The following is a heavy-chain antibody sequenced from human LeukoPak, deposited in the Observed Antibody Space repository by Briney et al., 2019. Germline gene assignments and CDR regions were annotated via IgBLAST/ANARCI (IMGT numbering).Heavy chain of an antibody. CDR1: GFTFSSYA. CDR2: ISGSGGST. V-gene: IGHV3-23*01. Sequence: GGSLRLSCAASGFTFSSYAMSWVRQAPGKGLEWVSAISGSGGSTYYADSVKGRFTISRDNAKYSLYLQMNSLRAEDTAVYYCAELGITMIGGVWGKGTTVTISS. CDR3: AELGITMIGGV. D-gene: IGHD3-10*02. J-gene: IGHJ6*04.